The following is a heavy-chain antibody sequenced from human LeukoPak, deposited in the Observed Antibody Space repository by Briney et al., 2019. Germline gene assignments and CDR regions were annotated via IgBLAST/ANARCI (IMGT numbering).Heavy chain of an antibody. V-gene: IGHV6-1*01. D-gene: IGHD4-17*01. J-gene: IGHJ6*03. Sequence: QTLSLTCAISGDSVSSNSAAWTWIRQSPSRGLEWLGRTYYRSKWYNDYEVSVQSRITINPDTSKNQFSLQLNSVTPEDTAVYYCARGRVTTIANYYYYYIDVWGKGTTVTVSS. CDR2: TYYRSKWYN. CDR3: ARGRVTTIANYYYYYIDV. CDR1: GDSVSSNSAA.